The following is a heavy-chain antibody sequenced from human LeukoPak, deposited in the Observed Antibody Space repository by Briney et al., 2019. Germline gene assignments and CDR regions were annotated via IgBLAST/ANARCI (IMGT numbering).Heavy chain of an antibody. CDR1: GFTFSDYY. CDR3: ARASEGAYSGSYYGSFDI. D-gene: IGHD1-26*01. V-gene: IGHV3-11*04. CDR2: ISSSGSTI. J-gene: IGHJ3*02. Sequence: PGGSLRLSCAASGFTFSDYYMSWIRQAPGKGLEWVSYISSSGSTIYYADSVKGRFTISRDNAKNSLYLQMNSLRAEDTAVYYCARASEGAYSGSYYGSFDIWGQGTMVTVSS.